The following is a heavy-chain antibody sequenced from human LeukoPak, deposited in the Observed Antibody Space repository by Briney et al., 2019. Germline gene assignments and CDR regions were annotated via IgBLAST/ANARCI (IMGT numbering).Heavy chain of an antibody. CDR1: GHSFSNYY. CDR3: ASSPRLTTSWFLFDS. D-gene: IGHD2-2*01. CDR2: VYYSGST. V-gene: IGHV4-59*08. Sequence: PSESLSLTCSVSGHSFSNYYWTWVRQPPGKGLEWIGYVYYSGSTNYNPSLKTRLHLSVDTSKNRFSLKLSSVTAADTAVYYCASSPRLTTSWFLFDSWGHGTLVTVSS. J-gene: IGHJ5*01.